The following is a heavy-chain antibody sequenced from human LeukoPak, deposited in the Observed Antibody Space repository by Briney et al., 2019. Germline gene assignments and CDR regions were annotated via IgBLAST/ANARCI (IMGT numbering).Heavy chain of an antibody. Sequence: PSETLSLTCAVYGGSFSGYYWSWIRQPPGKGLEWIGEINHSGSTNYNPSLKSRVTISVDTSKNQFSLKLSSVTAADTAVYYCARRGLVPAAVVWFDPWGQGTLATVSS. D-gene: IGHD2-2*01. V-gene: IGHV4-34*01. CDR2: INHSGST. CDR1: GGSFSGYY. CDR3: ARRGLVPAAVVWFDP. J-gene: IGHJ5*02.